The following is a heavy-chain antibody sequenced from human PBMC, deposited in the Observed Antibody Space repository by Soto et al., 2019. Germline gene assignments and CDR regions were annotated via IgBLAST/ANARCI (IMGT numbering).Heavy chain of an antibody. CDR2: ISAYNGNT. CDR3: AIFPASYCSGGSCYPS. J-gene: IGHJ4*02. CDR1: AYTFTSYG. V-gene: IGHV1-18*01. D-gene: IGHD2-15*01. Sequence: ASVKVSCKASAYTFTSYGISWVRQAPGQGLEWMGWISAYNGNTNYAQKLQGRVTMTTDTSTSTAYMELRSLRSDDTAVYYCAIFPASYCSGGSCYPSWGQGTLVTVSS.